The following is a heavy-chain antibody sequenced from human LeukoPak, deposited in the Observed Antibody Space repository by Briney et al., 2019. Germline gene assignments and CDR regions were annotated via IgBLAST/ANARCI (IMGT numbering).Heavy chain of an antibody. CDR3: ARHPYDSSGYSDY. D-gene: IGHD3-22*01. CDR1: GGSISSSTYY. V-gene: IGHV4-39*01. CDR2: IYYSGST. J-gene: IGHJ4*02. Sequence: PSETLSLTCTVSGGSISSSTYYWGWIRQPPGKGLEWIGSIYYSGSTYYNPSLKSRVTISVDTSKNQFSLKLSSVTAADTAVYYCARHPYDSSGYSDYWGQGTLVTVSS.